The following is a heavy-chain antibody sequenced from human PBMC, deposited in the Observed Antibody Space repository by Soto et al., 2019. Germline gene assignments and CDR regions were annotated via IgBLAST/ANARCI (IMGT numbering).Heavy chain of an antibody. CDR1: GFTFSSYE. CDR3: ARVRGLRFLEWLSTPDDAFDI. J-gene: IGHJ3*02. Sequence: PGGSLRLSCAASGFTFSSYEMNWVRQAPGKGLEWVSYISSSGSTIYYADSVKGRFTISRDNAKNSLYLQMNSLRAEDTAVYYCARVRGLRFLEWLSTPDDAFDIWGQGTMVTVSS. V-gene: IGHV3-48*03. D-gene: IGHD3-3*01. CDR2: ISSSGSTI.